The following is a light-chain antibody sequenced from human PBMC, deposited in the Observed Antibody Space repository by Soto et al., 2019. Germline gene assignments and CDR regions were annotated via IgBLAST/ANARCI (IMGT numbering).Light chain of an antibody. CDR3: CSYTRSGTLI. CDR1: SSDVGRYNY. CDR2: DVS. Sequence: QSALTQPASVYGSPGQSITISCTGTSSDVGRYNYVSWYQQHPGKAPKHIIYDVSNRPSGVSYRFSGTKSGNTASLTVSGLQAEDEADYYCCSYTRSGTLIFGTGTKVTVL. J-gene: IGLJ1*01. V-gene: IGLV2-14*01.